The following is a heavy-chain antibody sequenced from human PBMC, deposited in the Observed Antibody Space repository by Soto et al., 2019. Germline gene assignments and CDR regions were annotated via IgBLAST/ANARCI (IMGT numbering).Heavy chain of an antibody. D-gene: IGHD6-13*01. CDR3: ARAQGIRAFDI. CDR1: GYVFTSYA. V-gene: IGHV1-3*01. J-gene: IGHJ3*02. Sequence: ASVKVSCKASGYVFTSYAMHWVRQAPGQRLEWMGWINAGNSNTKYSQKFQGWVTMTRDTSISTAYMELSRLRSDDTAVYYCARAQGIRAFDIWGQGTMVTVSS. CDR2: INAGNSNT.